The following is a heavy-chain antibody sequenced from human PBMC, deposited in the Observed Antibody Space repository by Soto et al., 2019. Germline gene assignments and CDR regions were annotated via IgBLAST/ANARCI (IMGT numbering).Heavy chain of an antibody. Sequence: GGSLRLSCAASGFTVSSNYMSWVRQAPGKGLEWVSVIYSGGRTYYADSVKGRFTISRDNSKNTLYLQMNSLRAEDTAVYYCARDPKYCSGGSCYSGYAFDIWGQGTMVTVSS. CDR3: ARDPKYCSGGSCYSGYAFDI. CDR2: IYSGGRT. CDR1: GFTVSSNY. J-gene: IGHJ3*02. D-gene: IGHD2-15*01. V-gene: IGHV3-66*01.